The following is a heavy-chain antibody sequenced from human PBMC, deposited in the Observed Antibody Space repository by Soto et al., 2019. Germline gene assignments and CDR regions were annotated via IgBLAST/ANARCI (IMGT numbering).Heavy chain of an antibody. CDR2: MNGDGSKR. CDR1: GFTFSIFY. D-gene: IGHD2-8*01. Sequence: GGSLRLSCAASGFTFSIFYMMWVRQAPGKGLEWVANMNGDGSKRYHADSVKGRFTMSRDNAKNLVYLQMNSLRTLINDYYYYGMDAWGQGTTVTVSS. CDR3: GMDA. V-gene: IGHV3-7*01. J-gene: IGHJ6*02.